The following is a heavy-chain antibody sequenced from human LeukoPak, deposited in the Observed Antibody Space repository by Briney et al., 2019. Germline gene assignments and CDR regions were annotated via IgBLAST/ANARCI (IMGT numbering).Heavy chain of an antibody. V-gene: IGHV3-48*03. Sequence: GGSLRLSCAAAGFTFSSYEMNWVRQAPGKGVEGVSYISSSGSNIYYADSVKGRFTISRDNAKNSLYLQMNSLRAEDTAVYYCARDSNLERGKTYYYYYMDVWGKGTTVTVSS. CDR2: ISSSGSNI. J-gene: IGHJ6*03. CDR1: GFTFSSYE. D-gene: IGHD1-1*01. CDR3: ARDSNLERGKTYYYYYMDV.